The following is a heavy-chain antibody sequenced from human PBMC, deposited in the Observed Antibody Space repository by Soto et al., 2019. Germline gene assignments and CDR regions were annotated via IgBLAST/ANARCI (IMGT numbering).Heavy chain of an antibody. CDR1: GYTFTSYA. J-gene: IGHJ6*02. D-gene: IGHD2-2*01. V-gene: IGHV1-3*01. Sequence: ASVKVSCKASGYTFTSYAMHWVRQAPGQRLEWMGWINAGNGNTKYSQKFQGRVTITRDTSASTAYMELSSLRSEDTAVYYCASCSSTSCQDYYYYGMDVWGQGTTVTVSS. CDR2: INAGNGNT. CDR3: ASCSSTSCQDYYYYGMDV.